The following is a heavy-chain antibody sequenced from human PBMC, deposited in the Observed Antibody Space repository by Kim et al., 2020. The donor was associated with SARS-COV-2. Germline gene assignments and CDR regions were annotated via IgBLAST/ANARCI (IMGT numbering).Heavy chain of an antibody. D-gene: IGHD3-22*01. J-gene: IGHJ4*02. CDR3: ARDRMIALDY. V-gene: IGHV3-30*01. Sequence: NKYYSDSVKGRFISSRDNSKNTLYLQRNSLRAKDTAVYYCARDRMIALDYWGQGTLVTVSP. CDR2: NK.